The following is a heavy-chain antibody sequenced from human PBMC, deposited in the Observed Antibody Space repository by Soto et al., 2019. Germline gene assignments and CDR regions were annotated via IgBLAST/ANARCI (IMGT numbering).Heavy chain of an antibody. CDR3: AREGSGYPFYYYGMDV. CDR2: IKEDGSEK. V-gene: IGHV3-7*01. J-gene: IGHJ6*02. Sequence: GSVTLSFAAAGFNFTRYWMSWVRQAPGKGLEWVANIKEDGSEKYYVDSVRGRFTISRDNAKNSLYLQMSSLRAEDTAVYFCAREGSGYPFYYYGMDVWGQGTTVTVSS. CDR1: GFNFTRYW. D-gene: IGHD2-15*01.